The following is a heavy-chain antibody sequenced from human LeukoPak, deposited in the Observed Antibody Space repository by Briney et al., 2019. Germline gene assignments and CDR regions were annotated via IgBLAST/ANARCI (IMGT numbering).Heavy chain of an antibody. J-gene: IGHJ4*02. D-gene: IGHD2-15*01. CDR1: GYSFNSQG. CDR2: INANTGNP. Sequence: ASVKVSCKSSGYSFNSQGMNWVRQAPGQGLEWMGLINANTGNPTYSQGFTGRFVFSLDTSVSTAYLQISILKAEDTAVYYCARDYWSGGSCYSFAIGFWGQGTLVTVSS. CDR3: ARDYWSGGSCYSFAIGF. V-gene: IGHV7-4-1*02.